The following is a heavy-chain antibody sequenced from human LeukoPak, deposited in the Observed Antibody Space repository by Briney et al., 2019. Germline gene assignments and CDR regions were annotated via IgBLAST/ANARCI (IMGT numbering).Heavy chain of an antibody. D-gene: IGHD3-9*01. CDR1: GFAFDDYA. CDR3: AKAPHYDILTALEYCQH. Sequence: GGSLRLSCAASGFAFDDYAMHWVRQAPGKGLEWVSGISWNSGSIGYADSVKGRFTISRDNAKNSLYLQMNSLRAEDTALYYCAKAPHYDILTALEYCQHWGQGTLVNVSS. V-gene: IGHV3-9*01. CDR2: ISWNSGSI. J-gene: IGHJ1*01.